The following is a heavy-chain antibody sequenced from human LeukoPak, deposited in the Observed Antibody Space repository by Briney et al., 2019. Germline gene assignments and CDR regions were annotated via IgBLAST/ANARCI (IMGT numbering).Heavy chain of an antibody. V-gene: IGHV3-30*03. D-gene: IGHD2-15*01. CDR3: ASHPAHYCSGGSCFYPY. Sequence: GGSLRLSCAASGFTFSNYAMTWVRQAPGKGLEWVAVISYDGSNKYYADSVKGRFTISRDNSKNTLYLQVNSLRAEDTAVYYCASHPAHYCSGGSCFYPYWGQGTLVTVSS. CDR2: ISYDGSNK. J-gene: IGHJ4*02. CDR1: GFTFSNYA.